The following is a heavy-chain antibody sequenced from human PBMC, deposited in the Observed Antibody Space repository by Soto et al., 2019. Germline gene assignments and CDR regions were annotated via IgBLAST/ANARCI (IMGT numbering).Heavy chain of an antibody. Sequence: GSLSLSCASPGFTFSIAWMNWVRQAPGKVLDLVGRIKSKTCCGTXXYPALVNXXFTISGDDSKXTLYLXINILKTADTAVYYCTTDIVLVPADIWLDYWGQGX. J-gene: IGHJ4*02. V-gene: IGHV3-15*07. CDR3: TTDIVLVPADIWLDY. CDR1: GFTFSIAW. D-gene: IGHD2-2*01. CDR2: IKSKTCCGTX.